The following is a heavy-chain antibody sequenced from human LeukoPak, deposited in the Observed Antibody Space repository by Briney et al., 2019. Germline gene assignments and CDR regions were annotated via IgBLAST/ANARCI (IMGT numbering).Heavy chain of an antibody. J-gene: IGHJ6*04. D-gene: IGHD2-2*01. CDR2: ISSSGDNT. CDR3: ARLYCSSTTCYADGLG. Sequence: GGSLRLSCAASAFTFSSSGMTWVRQAPGKGLEWVSTISSSGDNTYYADSVKGRFTISRDNAKNSLYLQMNSLRAEDTAVYYCARLYCSSTTCYADGLGWGKGTTVTVSS. CDR1: AFTFSSSG. V-gene: IGHV3-21*06.